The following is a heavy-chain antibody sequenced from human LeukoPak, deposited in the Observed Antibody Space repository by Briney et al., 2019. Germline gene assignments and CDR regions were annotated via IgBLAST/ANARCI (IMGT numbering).Heavy chain of an antibody. V-gene: IGHV3-48*04. CDR1: GFTFNGYN. Sequence: GGSLRLSCATSGFTFNGYNMNWVRQAPGKGLEWVSYISSSGSTIYYADSVKGRFTISRDNAKNSLYLQMNSLRAEDTAVYYCARELTAMDEWGQGTMVTVSS. J-gene: IGHJ3*01. CDR2: ISSSGSTI. D-gene: IGHD5-18*01. CDR3: ARELTAMDE.